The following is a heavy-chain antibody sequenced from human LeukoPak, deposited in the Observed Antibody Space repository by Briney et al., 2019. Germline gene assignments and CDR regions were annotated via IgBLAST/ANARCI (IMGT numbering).Heavy chain of an antibody. CDR3: AKFDLQAGLDY. D-gene: IGHD6-19*01. CDR1: GFTFSSYG. Sequence: PGRSLRLSCAASGFTFSSYGMHWVRQAPGKGLEWVAVISYDGSNKYYADSVKGRFTISRDNSKNTLYLQMNSLRAEDTAVYYCAKFDLQAGLDYWGQGTPVTVSS. V-gene: IGHV3-30*18. J-gene: IGHJ4*02. CDR2: ISYDGSNK.